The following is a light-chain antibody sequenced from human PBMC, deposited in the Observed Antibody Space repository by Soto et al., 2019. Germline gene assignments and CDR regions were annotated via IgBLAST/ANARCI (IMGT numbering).Light chain of an antibody. CDR3: SSYTSSTNYV. J-gene: IGLJ1*01. Sequence: QSALTQPASVSGSPGQSITISCTGTSIDIGTYNYVSWYQQHPGKAPKLIIYEVSNRPSGVSNRFSGSKSGNTASLTISGLQAEDEADYYRSSYTSSTNYVFGTGTKVTVL. CDR1: SIDIGTYNY. CDR2: EVS. V-gene: IGLV2-14*01.